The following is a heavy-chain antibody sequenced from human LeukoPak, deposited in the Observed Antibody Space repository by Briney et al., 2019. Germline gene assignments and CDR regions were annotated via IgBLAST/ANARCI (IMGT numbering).Heavy chain of an antibody. CDR2: IYPGDSDT. J-gene: IGHJ4*02. CDR1: GYTFSSYW. CDR3: ARQNDFRLDY. D-gene: IGHD3-3*01. Sequence: GESLKISXKGSGYTFSSYWIGWVLQMPGKGLEWMGIIYPGDSDTRYSPSLQGQVTISVDTSIGTAYLQWSSLKASDTAIYYCARQNDFRLDYWGQGTLVTVSS. V-gene: IGHV5-51*01.